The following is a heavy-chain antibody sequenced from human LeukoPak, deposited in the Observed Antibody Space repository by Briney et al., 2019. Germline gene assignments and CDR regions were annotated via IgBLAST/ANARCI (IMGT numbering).Heavy chain of an antibody. Sequence: GGSLRLSCAASGFTFRDYNMNWVRQAPGKGLEWVSSISSSSSYIYYADSVKGRFTISRDNAKNSLYLQMNSLRAEDTAVYYCAREGGYCSSTSCLFDYWGQGTLVTVSS. CDR1: GFTFRDYN. CDR2: ISSSSSYI. V-gene: IGHV3-21*01. CDR3: AREGGYCSSTSCLFDY. J-gene: IGHJ4*02. D-gene: IGHD2-2*01.